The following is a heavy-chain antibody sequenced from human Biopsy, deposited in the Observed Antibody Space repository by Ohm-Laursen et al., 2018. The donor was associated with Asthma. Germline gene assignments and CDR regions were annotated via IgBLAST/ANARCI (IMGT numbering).Heavy chain of an antibody. V-gene: IGHV1-2*06. CDR3: ARGQKSAGDRWFDP. D-gene: IGHD3-10*01. Sequence: SVKVSCKASGYTFIGCHIHWMRQAPGQGLEWMGRIDPNSGGTNYAQKFQGRVTMTRDTSISTAYMEVSRLRSDDTAVYYCARGQKSAGDRWFDPWGQGTLVTVSS. CDR1: GYTFIGCH. CDR2: IDPNSGGT. J-gene: IGHJ5*02.